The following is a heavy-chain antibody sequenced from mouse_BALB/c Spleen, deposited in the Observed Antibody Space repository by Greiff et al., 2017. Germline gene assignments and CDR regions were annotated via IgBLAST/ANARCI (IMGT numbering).Heavy chain of an antibody. CDR2: INPSNGRT. CDR1: GYTFTSYW. Sequence: QVQLQQPGAALVKPGASVKLSCKASGYTFTSYWMHWVKQRPGQGLEWIGEINPSNGRTNYNEKFKSKATLTVDKSSSTAYMQLSSLTSEDSAVYYCARTYDGNYDYAMDYWGQGTSVTVSS. V-gene: IGHV1S81*02. J-gene: IGHJ4*01. D-gene: IGHD2-10*01. CDR3: ARTYDGNYDYAMDY.